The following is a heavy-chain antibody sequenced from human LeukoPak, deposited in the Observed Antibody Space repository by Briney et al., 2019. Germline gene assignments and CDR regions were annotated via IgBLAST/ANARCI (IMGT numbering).Heavy chain of an antibody. Sequence: PGGSLRLSCAASGFTFSSYAMNWVRQAPGKGLEWVAVISYDGSNKYYADSVKGRFTISRDNSKNTLYLQMNSLRAEDTAVYYCARDKSDRRITIFGYGPTFDPWGQGTLVTVSS. J-gene: IGHJ5*02. V-gene: IGHV3-30-3*01. CDR3: ARDKSDRRITIFGYGPTFDP. D-gene: IGHD3-3*01. CDR1: GFTFSSYA. CDR2: ISYDGSNK.